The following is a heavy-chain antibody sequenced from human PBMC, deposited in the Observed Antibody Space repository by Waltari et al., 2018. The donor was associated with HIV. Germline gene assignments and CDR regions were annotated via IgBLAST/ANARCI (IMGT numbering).Heavy chain of an antibody. Sequence: HLRESGPGLVQPSAPWSGLCTVAGGSMSRGYYPLGRVRQTTGKGLEWLGCFHSSGNTYYNPSLKNRVSISVDVSKNHLLFKLRSVTAADTSVYYCARDLRDYYESGGFYSQHDPFYVWGPGKWVGVSS. CDR1: GGSMSRGYYP. J-gene: IGHJ3*01. D-gene: IGHD3-22*01. CDR3: ARDLRDYYESGGFYSQHDPFYV. V-gene: IGHV4-39*07. CDR2: FHSSGNT.